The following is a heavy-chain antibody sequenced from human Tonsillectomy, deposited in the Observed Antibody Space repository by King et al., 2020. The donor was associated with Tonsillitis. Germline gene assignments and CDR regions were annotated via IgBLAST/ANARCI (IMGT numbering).Heavy chain of an antibody. D-gene: IGHD2-2*01. CDR1: GYTFANFG. Sequence: QLVQSGAEVKKPGASVRVSCKASGYTFANFGISWVRQAPGQGLEWMGWISVYNGDTHYAQKLQGRVTMTTDTSTSTAYMELRSLISDDTAVYYCARGFCSTTSCDWFDPWGQGTLVTVSS. CDR2: ISVYNGDT. V-gene: IGHV1-18*01. J-gene: IGHJ5*02. CDR3: ARGFCSTTSCDWFDP.